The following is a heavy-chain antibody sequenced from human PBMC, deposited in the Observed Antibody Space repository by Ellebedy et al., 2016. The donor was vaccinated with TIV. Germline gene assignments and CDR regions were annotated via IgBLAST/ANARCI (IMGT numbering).Heavy chain of an antibody. J-gene: IGHJ4*02. CDR1: GDSISSSRHS. V-gene: IGHV4-39*01. CDR3: SRHDDSGSYYTAFDY. Sequence: SETLSLTXSVSGDSISSSRHSWGWIRQSPGRGLEWIASINYRGNTYYNPSLSNRAIMSADMSKNQFSLRLTSVTAADTAVYFCSRHDDSGSYYTAFDYWGQGTLVTVSS. CDR2: INYRGNT. D-gene: IGHD3-10*01.